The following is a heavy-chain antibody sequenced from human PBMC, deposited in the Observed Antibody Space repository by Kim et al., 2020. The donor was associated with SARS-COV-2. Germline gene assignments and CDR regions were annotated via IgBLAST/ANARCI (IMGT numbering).Heavy chain of an antibody. CDR3: ARDSMNSPSGSYSWSHYYYGMDV. V-gene: IGHV3-21*01. CDR2: ISSSSSYI. Sequence: GGSLRLSCAASGFTFSSYSMNWVRQAPGKGLEWVSSISSSSSYIYYADSVKGRFTISRDNAKNSLYLQMNSLRAEDTAVYYCARDSMNSPSGSYSWSHYYYGMDVWGQGTTVTVSS. J-gene: IGHJ6*02. D-gene: IGHD1-26*01. CDR1: GFTFSSYS.